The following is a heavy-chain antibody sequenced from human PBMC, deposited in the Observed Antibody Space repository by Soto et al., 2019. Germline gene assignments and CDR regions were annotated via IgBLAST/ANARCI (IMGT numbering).Heavy chain of an antibody. CDR2: ISSSSSYI. CDR1: GFTFSSYS. CDR3: ARDKVVPAAMAYSGYGLGDY. J-gene: IGHJ4*02. V-gene: IGHV3-21*01. D-gene: IGHD2-2*01. Sequence: GGSLRLSCAASGFTFSSYSMNWVRQAPGKGLEWVSSISSSSSYIYYADSVKGRFTISRDNAKNSLYLQMNSLRAEDTAVYYCARDKVVPAAMAYSGYGLGDYWGQGTLVTVSS.